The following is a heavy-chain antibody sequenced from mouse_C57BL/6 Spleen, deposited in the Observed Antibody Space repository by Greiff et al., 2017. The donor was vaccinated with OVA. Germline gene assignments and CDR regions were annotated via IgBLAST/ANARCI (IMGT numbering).Heavy chain of an antibody. CDR3: AREGAQATFFDY. D-gene: IGHD3-2*02. J-gene: IGHJ2*01. CDR1: GYAFSSSW. Sequence: VQLQQSGPELVKPGASVKISCKASGYAFSSSWMNWVKQRPGKGLEWIGRIHPGDGDTTYNGKFKGKATLTADKSSSTAYMQLSSLTSEDSAVYFCAREGAQATFFDYWGQGTTLTVSS. V-gene: IGHV1-82*01. CDR2: IHPGDGDT.